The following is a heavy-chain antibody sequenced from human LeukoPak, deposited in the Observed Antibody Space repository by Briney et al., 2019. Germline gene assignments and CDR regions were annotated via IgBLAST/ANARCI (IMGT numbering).Heavy chain of an antibody. J-gene: IGHJ4*02. CDR3: ARYWYYYDSSGYYYDY. CDR1: GGTFSSYA. V-gene: IGHV1-69*13. D-gene: IGHD3-22*01. CDR2: IIPIFGTA. Sequence: SVKVTCKASGGTFSSYAISWVRQAPGQGLEWMGGIIPIFGTANYAQKFQGRVTITADESTSTAYMELSSLRSEDTAVYYCARYWYYYDSSGYYYDYWGQGTLVTVSS.